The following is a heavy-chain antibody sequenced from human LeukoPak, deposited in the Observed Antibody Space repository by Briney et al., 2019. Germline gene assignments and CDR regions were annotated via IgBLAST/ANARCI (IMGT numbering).Heavy chain of an antibody. CDR1: GFTVSSNY. J-gene: IGHJ3*02. V-gene: IGHV3-66*01. D-gene: IGHD4-11*01. Sequence: GGSLRLPCAASGFTVSSNYMNWVRQAPGKGLEWVSIIYSGGSTYYADSVKGRFTISRDNSKNTLYLQMNSLRAEDTAVYYCARAQTTYDAFNIWGQGTMVTVSS. CDR3: ARAQTTYDAFNI. CDR2: IYSGGST.